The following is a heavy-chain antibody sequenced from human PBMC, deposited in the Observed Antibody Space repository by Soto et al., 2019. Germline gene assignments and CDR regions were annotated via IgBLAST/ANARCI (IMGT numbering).Heavy chain of an antibody. Sequence: QVQLVQSGAEVKKPGSSVKVSCKASGGTFSSYPISWVRQAPGQGLEWMGRIIPILGIANYAQRFQGRVTTTVDKSTCSASTQLSILRAEHKAVYHCADLVLADTVMDVWGQGTTVTVSS. V-gene: IGHV1-69*02. CDR1: GGTFSSYP. CDR2: IIPILGIA. J-gene: IGHJ6*02. D-gene: IGHD3-3*02. CDR3: ADLVLADTVMDV.